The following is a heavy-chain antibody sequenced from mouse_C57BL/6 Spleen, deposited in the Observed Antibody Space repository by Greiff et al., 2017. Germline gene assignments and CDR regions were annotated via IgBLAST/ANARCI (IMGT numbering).Heavy chain of an antibody. CDR3: ASSAY. CDR1: GYTFTSYW. J-gene: IGHJ3*01. CDR2: IDPSDSET. Sequence: QVQLQQPGAELVRPGSSVKLSCKASGYTFTSYWMHWVKQRPIQGLEWIGNIDPSDSETNYNQKFKDKATLTVDTSSSTAYMQLSSLTSEDSAGDYCASSAYWGQGTLVTVSA. V-gene: IGHV1-52*01.